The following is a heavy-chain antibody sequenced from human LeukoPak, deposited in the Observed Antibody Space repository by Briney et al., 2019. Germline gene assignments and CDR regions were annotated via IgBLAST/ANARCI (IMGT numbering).Heavy chain of an antibody. D-gene: IGHD2-2*01. CDR2: ISAYNGNT. J-gene: IGHJ4*02. V-gene: IGHV1-18*01. Sequence: ASVRVSCKASGYTFTSYGISWVRQAPGQGLEWMGWISAYNGNTNYAQKLQGRVTMTTDTSTSTAYMELRSLRSDDTAVYYCARDVSVVVVPAAMGRRFDYWGQGTLVTVSS. CDR1: GYTFTSYG. CDR3: ARDVSVVVVPAAMGRRFDY.